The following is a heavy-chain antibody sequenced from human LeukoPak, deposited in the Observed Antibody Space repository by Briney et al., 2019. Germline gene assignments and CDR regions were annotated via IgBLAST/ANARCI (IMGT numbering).Heavy chain of an antibody. D-gene: IGHD2-2*01. V-gene: IGHV1-69*02. CDR1: GGTFSSYT. CDR2: IIPILAIA. CDR3: ASNHAGYCSSTSCYGSRYYYYYMDV. Sequence: KVSCKASGGTFSSYTISWVRQAPGQGLEWMGRIIPILAIANYAQKFQGRVTITADKSTSTAYMELSSLRSEDTAVYYCASNHAGYCSSTSCYGSRYYYYYMDVWGKGTTVTVSS. J-gene: IGHJ6*03.